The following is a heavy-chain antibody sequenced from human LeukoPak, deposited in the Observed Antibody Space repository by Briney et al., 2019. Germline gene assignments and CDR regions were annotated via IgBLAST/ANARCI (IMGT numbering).Heavy chain of an antibody. V-gene: IGHV3-7*01. CDR1: GFSFSNYW. CDR2: AKQDGSET. CDR3: AKDGVGYCSSTTCHDDY. J-gene: IGHJ4*02. D-gene: IGHD2-2*01. Sequence: PGGSLRLSCTASGFSFSNYWMSWVRQAPGKGLEWVGHAKQDGSETYYVDSVKGRFTVSRDNVKNSLFLQMNSLRAEDTAVYYCAKDGVGYCSSTTCHDDYWGQGTLVTVSS.